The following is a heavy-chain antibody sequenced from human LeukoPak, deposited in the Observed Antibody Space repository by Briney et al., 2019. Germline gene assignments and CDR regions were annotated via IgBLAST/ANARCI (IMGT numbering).Heavy chain of an antibody. CDR1: GYTFSSYG. CDR3: ARDNKVAAGSGFDY. V-gene: IGHV1-18*01. J-gene: IGHJ4*02. D-gene: IGHD6-13*01. CDR2: LSGYDGNT. Sequence: ASVNVSCKASGYTFSSYGISWVRHAPGQGPEWMGWLSGYDGNTNYAQKVQGRVTLTTDTSTSTAYMELRSLRSDDTAFYYCARDNKVAAGSGFDYWGQGTLVTVSS.